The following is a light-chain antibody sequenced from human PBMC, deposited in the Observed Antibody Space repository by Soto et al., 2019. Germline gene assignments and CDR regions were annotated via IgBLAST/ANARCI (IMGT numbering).Light chain of an antibody. CDR2: DVS. Sequence: QSALTQPASVSGSPGQSITVSCTGTSRDVGNYNFVSWYQQHPGKAPKVIIYDVSNRPSGVSDRFSASKSGNTASLTIPGLQSEDEAVYFCSSDTSGSVLFGGGPKVTVL. J-gene: IGLJ3*02. CDR1: SRDVGNYNF. CDR3: SSDTSGSVL. V-gene: IGLV2-14*01.